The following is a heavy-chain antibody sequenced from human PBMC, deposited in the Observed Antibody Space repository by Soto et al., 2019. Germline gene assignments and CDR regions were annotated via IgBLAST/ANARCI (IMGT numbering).Heavy chain of an antibody. CDR1: GFSLGTYGVA. CDR3: AHMGPRYYTNCARGWGLDALDF. D-gene: IGHD3-9*01. V-gene: IGHV2-5*02. J-gene: IGHJ3*01. CDR2: VYWDDDK. Sequence: QITLQESGPTVVNPTQTLTLTCTLSGFSLGTYGVAVAWIRQPPGKGLEWLGLVYWDDDKRYSPSLVSRLTITTDSSKNQVVLTMTNMDPVDTGTYYCAHMGPRYYTNCARGWGLDALDFWGQGTMVTVS.